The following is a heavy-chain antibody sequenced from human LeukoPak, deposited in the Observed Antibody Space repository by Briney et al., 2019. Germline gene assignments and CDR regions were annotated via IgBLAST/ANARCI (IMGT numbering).Heavy chain of an antibody. J-gene: IGHJ5*02. V-gene: IGHV3-9*01. CDR3: AKDHDVITMVRGVTYNWFDP. CDR2: ITWNSGSI. D-gene: IGHD3-10*01. Sequence: GGSLRLSCAASGFAFNDYAMHWVRQAPGKGLEWVSGITWNSGSIGYADSVKGRFTISRDNAKKFLYLQMNSLRAEDTAVYYCAKDHDVITMVRGVTYNWFDPWGQGTLVTVSS. CDR1: GFAFNDYA.